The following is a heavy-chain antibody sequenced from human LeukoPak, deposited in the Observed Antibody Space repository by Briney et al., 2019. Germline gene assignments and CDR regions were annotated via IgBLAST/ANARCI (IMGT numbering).Heavy chain of an antibody. D-gene: IGHD2-15*01. CDR3: ARDWCGGGSCYYFDH. CDR1: RFTFTDYG. V-gene: IGHV3-33*01. J-gene: IGHJ4*02. Sequence: TGGSLRLPCAASRFTFTDYGMHWVRQPPGKGLEWVALIWYDGSGKYYADSVKGRFTISRDNSKNTLYLQMNSLRAEDTAVYYCARDWCGGGSCYYFDHWGQGTLVTASS. CDR2: IWYDGSGK.